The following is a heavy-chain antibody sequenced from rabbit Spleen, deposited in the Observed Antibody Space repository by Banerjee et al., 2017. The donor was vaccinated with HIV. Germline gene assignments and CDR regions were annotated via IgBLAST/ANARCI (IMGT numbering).Heavy chain of an antibody. D-gene: IGHD2-1*01. V-gene: IGHV1S45*01. CDR2: IYADNIGST. CDR3: AGDDYGDYFFNL. CDR1: GFSVSTSYW. Sequence: QEQLEESGGDLVKPEGSLTLTCTASGFSVSTSYWICWVRQAPGKGLEWIACIYADNIGSTYYATWAKGRFTISRTSSTTVTLQMTTLTAADTATYFCAGDDYGDYFFNLWGPGTLVTVS. J-gene: IGHJ4*01.